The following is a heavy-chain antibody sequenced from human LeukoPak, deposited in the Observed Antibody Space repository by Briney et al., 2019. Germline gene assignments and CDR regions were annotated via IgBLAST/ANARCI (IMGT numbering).Heavy chain of an antibody. Sequence: GGSLRHSCSASGFTFSSYAMSGLRQAPGKGLEWVSAISGSGGSTYYADSVKGRFTISRDNSKNTLHLQLNSLRADATAVSYCAKRIAVAGMDSWGQGTLVTVSS. V-gene: IGHV3-23*01. CDR3: AKRIAVAGMDS. CDR2: ISGSGGST. D-gene: IGHD6-19*01. J-gene: IGHJ4*02. CDR1: GFTFSSYA.